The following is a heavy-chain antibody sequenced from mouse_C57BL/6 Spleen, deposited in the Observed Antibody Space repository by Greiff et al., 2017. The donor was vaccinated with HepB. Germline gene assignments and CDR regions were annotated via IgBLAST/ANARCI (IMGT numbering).Heavy chain of an antibody. V-gene: IGHV2-6-1*01. CDR3: ARHGYYGSSYVWYFDV. D-gene: IGHD1-1*01. CDR1: GFSLTSYG. CDR2: IWSDGST. J-gene: IGHJ1*03. Sequence: VKLQESGPGLVAPSQSLSITCTVSGFSLTSYGVHWVRQPPGKGLEWLVVIWSDGSTTYNSALKSRLSISKDNSKSQVFLKMNSLQTDDTAMYYCARHGYYGSSYVWYFDVWGTGTTVTVSS.